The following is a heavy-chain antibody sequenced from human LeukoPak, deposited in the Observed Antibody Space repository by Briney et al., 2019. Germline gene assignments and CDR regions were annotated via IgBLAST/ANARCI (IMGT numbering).Heavy chain of an antibody. J-gene: IGHJ4*02. CDR3: ARDLSAIVGATYDY. CDR1: GFTFSSYS. CDR2: ISSSSSYI. Sequence: GGSLRLSCAASGFTFSSYSMNWVRQAPGKGLEWVSSISSSSSYIYYADSVKGRFTISRDNAKNSLYLQMNSLRAEDTAVYYCARDLSAIVGATYDYWGQGTLVTVSS. D-gene: IGHD1-26*01. V-gene: IGHV3-21*01.